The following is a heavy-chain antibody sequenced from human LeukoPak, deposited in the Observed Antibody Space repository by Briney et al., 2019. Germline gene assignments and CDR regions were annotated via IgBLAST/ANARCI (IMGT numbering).Heavy chain of an antibody. J-gene: IGHJ4*02. V-gene: IGHV3-49*04. CDR1: GFTFGDYA. CDR3: TSTIAARPMR. D-gene: IGHD6-6*01. CDR2: IRSKAYGGTT. Sequence: GRSLRLSCTASGFTFGDYAMSWVRQAPGKGLEWVGFIRSKAYGGTTEYAASVKGRFTISRDDSKSIAYLQMNSLKTEDTAVYYCTSTIAARPMRWGQGTLVTVSS.